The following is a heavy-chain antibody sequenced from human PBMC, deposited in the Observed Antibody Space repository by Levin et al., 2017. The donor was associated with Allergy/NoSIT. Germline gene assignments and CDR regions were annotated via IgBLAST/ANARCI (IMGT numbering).Heavy chain of an antibody. D-gene: IGHD2/OR15-2a*01. CDR3: ARDLTRDRPEGEEYYNYYGMDV. J-gene: IGHJ6*02. V-gene: IGHV3-30*04. CDR2: MSYDGSDK. Sequence: GESLKISCAVSGFTFSSYAMHWVRQAPGKGLEWVAVMSYDGSDKYYVDPVTGRFTISRDNSKNTLYLQMSSLRPEDTAVYYCARDLTRDRPEGEEYYNYYGMDVWGQGTTVTVSS. CDR1: GFTFSSYA.